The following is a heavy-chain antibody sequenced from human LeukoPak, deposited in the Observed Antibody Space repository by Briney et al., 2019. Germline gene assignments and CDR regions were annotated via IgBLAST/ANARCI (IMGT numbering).Heavy chain of an antibody. CDR3: AREGGFYRPLDY. D-gene: IGHD3-3*01. J-gene: IGHJ4*02. CDR2: VHLDGRT. V-gene: IGHV4-4*02. Sequence: SGTLSLICGVSGGSVSSTNWWTWVRQPPGKGLEWIGEVHLDGRTNYNPSLESRLTMSVDLSENHISLKLTSVTAADTAVYYCAREGGFYRPLDYSGQGTLVTVS. CDR1: GGSVSSTNW.